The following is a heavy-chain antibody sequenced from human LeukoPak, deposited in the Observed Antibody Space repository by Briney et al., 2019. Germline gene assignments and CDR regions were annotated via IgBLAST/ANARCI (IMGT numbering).Heavy chain of an antibody. CDR3: ARGAMTITFGGVIVPRYSWFDP. Sequence: PSETLSLTCTVSGGSISSYYWSWIRQHPGKGLEWIGYIYYSGSTYYNPSLKSRVTISVDTSKNQFSLKLSSVTAADTAVYYCARGAMTITFGGVIVPRYSWFDPWGQGTLVTVSS. CDR2: IYYSGST. V-gene: IGHV4-59*06. CDR1: GGSISSYY. D-gene: IGHD3-16*02. J-gene: IGHJ5*02.